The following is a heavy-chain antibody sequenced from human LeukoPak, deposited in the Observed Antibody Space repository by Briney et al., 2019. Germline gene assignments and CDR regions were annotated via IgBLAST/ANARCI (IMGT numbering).Heavy chain of an antibody. Sequence: SETLSLTCTVSGGSISSGSYYWSWIRQPGGKGLEWIGRIYTSGSTNYNPSLKSRVTISVDTSKNQFSLKLTSVTAADTAVYYCAIESSSSSWAFDYWGQGTLVTVSS. V-gene: IGHV4-61*02. CDR3: AIESSSSSWAFDY. CDR2: IYTSGST. CDR1: GGSISSGSYY. J-gene: IGHJ4*02. D-gene: IGHD6-6*01.